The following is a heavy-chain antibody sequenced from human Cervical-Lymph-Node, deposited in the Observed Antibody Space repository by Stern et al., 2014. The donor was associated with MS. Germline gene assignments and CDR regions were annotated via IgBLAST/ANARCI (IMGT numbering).Heavy chain of an antibody. J-gene: IGHJ4*02. CDR1: GFTFSSYG. D-gene: IGHD2-8*01. V-gene: IGHV3-30*03. Sequence: DQLVESGGAVVQPGRSLRLSCAASGFTFSSYGMHWVRQAPGKGLEWVTVISYDGNHKYYAASVKVRFTISRDNSKNTLHLQMNSVTPDDTAIYYCARDYEDTSMLFDHWGQGTLVTVSS. CDR2: ISYDGNHK. CDR3: ARDYEDTSMLFDH.